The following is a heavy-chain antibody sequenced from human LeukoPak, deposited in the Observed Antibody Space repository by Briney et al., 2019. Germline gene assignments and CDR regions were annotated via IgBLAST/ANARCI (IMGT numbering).Heavy chain of an antibody. V-gene: IGHV3-30-3*01. CDR2: ISYDGSNK. D-gene: IGHD2-15*01. J-gene: IGHJ6*02. CDR3: ARGDVGVVVVAATSYYYGMDV. Sequence: PGGSLRLSCAASGFTFSSYAMHWVRQAPGKGLEWVAVISYDGSNKYYADSVKGRFTISRDNSKNTLYLQMNSLRAEDTAVHYCARGDVGVVVVAATSYYYGMDVWGQGTTVTVSS. CDR1: GFTFSSYA.